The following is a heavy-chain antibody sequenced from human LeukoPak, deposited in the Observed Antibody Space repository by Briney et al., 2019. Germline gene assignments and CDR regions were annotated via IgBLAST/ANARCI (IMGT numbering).Heavy chain of an antibody. V-gene: IGHV3-23*01. D-gene: IGHD3-10*01. CDR1: GFTFSNYG. CDR2: ITVYFSST. CDR3: AKLLESGTYNNFLHH. J-gene: IGHJ5*02. Sequence: GGSLRLSCEASGFTFSNYGMSWVRQAPGKGLGWVSDITVYFSSTHDADSVQGRFTISRDNFKHSLYLQMNSLRPEDTAIYCCAKLLESGTYNNFLHHWGKEPRVTVSS.